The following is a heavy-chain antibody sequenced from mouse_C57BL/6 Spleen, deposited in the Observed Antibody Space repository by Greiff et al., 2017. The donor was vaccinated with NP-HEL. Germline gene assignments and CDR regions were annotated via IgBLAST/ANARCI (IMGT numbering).Heavy chain of an antibody. CDR3: ARRDYFDD. V-gene: IGHV1-82*01. CDR2: IYPGDGDT. Sequence: QVQLQQSGPELVKPGASVKISCKASGYAFSSSWMNWVKQRPGKGLEWIGRIYPGDGDTNYNGKFKGKATLTADKSSSTAYMQLSSLTSEDSAVYFCARRDYFDDWGQGTTLAVSS. CDR1: GYAFSSSW. J-gene: IGHJ2*01.